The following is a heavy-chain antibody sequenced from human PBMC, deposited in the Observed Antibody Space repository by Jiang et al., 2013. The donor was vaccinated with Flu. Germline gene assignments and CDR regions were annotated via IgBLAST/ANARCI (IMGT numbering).Heavy chain of an antibody. CDR2: IYPDDSQA. Sequence: GAEVKKPGESLKISCKGFGYDFYGYWIGWVRQMPGKGLEWMGIIYPDDSQARYSPSFQGQVTMSADKSISTAYLQWSSLKASDTAMFYCARRKYSSGWYDFDYWGQGALVIVSS. V-gene: IGHV5-51*01. CDR1: GYDFYGYW. D-gene: IGHD6-19*01. CDR3: ARRKYSSGWYDFDY. J-gene: IGHJ4*01.